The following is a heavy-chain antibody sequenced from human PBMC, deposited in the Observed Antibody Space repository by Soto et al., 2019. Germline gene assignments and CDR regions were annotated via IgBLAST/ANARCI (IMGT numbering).Heavy chain of an antibody. D-gene: IGHD6-19*01. CDR1: CGSFSGYY. CDR2: INHSGST. V-gene: IGHV4-34*01. Sequence: PSETLSLTCAVYCGSFSGYYWSWIRQPPGKGLEWIGAINHSGSTTYNPSLKSRVTISVDTSRNQFSLKLSSVTAADTAVYYCATRVGQWLYYYYGMDVWGQGTTVTVSS. J-gene: IGHJ6*02. CDR3: ATRVGQWLYYYYGMDV.